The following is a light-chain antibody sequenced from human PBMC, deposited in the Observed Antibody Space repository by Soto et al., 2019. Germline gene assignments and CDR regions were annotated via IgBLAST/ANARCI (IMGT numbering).Light chain of an antibody. CDR3: QQYNNWPPAT. CDR2: RAS. V-gene: IGKV3-15*01. Sequence: EIVMTQSPATLSVSPGERATLSCRASQNFSSNLAWYQQKPGQAPRLLIYRASTRATDIPARFSGSGSGTEFTLTISSLQSEDFAVYYCQQYNNWPPATFGQGTKVDIK. J-gene: IGKJ1*01. CDR1: QNFSSN.